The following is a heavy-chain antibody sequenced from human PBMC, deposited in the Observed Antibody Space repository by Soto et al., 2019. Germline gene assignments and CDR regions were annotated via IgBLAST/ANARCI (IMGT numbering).Heavy chain of an antibody. CDR1: GGSFSGYY. CDR2: IYSGGST. V-gene: IGHV3-53*01. J-gene: IGHJ4*02. Sequence: VQLQQWGAGLLKPSETLSLTCAVYGGSFSGYYWSWIRQPPGKGLEWVSLIYSGGSTHYADSVKGRFTISRDNSKNTLYLQMNSLRVEDTAVYYCARDPPGIATSGGGGWGQGTLVTVSS. D-gene: IGHD6-13*01. CDR3: ARDPPGIATSGGGG.